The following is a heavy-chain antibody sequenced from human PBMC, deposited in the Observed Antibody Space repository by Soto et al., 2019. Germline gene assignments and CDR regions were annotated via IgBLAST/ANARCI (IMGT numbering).Heavy chain of an antibody. J-gene: IGHJ5*02. Sequence: SETLSLTCTVSGGSISSYYWTWIRQPPGKGLEWIGYIHFSGTTNYNPSLRSRVTMSVDTSKNQFSLKLSSVTAADTAVYYCARRYSGYDYGWFDPWGQGTLVTVSS. V-gene: IGHV4-59*12. CDR1: GGSISSYY. CDR3: ARRYSGYDYGWFDP. D-gene: IGHD5-12*01. CDR2: IHFSGTT.